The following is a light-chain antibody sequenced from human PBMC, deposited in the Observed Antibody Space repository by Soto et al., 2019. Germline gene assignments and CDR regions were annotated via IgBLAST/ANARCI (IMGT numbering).Light chain of an antibody. CDR3: QDRSNWPLFT. CDR2: DVS. CDR1: QSVSGY. Sequence: ENVLTQSPVTLSLSLGERATLSCRASQSVSGYLAWYQQIPGQAPRLLIYDVSQRAPDIPARFTGSGSGTDFTLTISRLEPEDFAVYYCQDRSNWPLFTFGRGTKVEIK. J-gene: IGKJ4*01. V-gene: IGKV3-11*01.